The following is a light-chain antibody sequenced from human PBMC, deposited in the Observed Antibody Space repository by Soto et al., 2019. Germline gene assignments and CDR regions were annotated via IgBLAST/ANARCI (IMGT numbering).Light chain of an antibody. CDR2: DAS. CDR3: QQYDDYPLT. J-gene: IGKJ4*01. CDR1: QSIKNW. V-gene: IGKV1-5*01. Sequence: DIQMTQSPSTLSASVGDRVTITCRASQSIKNWLTWYQQKPGTAPKFLIYDASTLESGVPSRFSGSGSGTEFTLTISSLQADDFATYFCQQYDDYPLTFGGGTKVEIK.